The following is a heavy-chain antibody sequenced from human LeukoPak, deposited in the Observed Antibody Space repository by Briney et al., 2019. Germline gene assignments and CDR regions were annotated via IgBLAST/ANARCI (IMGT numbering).Heavy chain of an antibody. D-gene: IGHD3-10*01. CDR3: AKRKATMVRGVNYYYGMDV. V-gene: IGHV3-23*01. CDR1: XXXFSSYA. J-gene: IGHJ6*02. CDR2: ISGSGGST. Sequence: GGSLRXSXXXXXXXFSSYAMSWVRQAPGKGLEWVSAISGSGGSTYYADSVKGRFTISRDNSKNTLYLQMNSLRAEDTAVYYCAKRKATMVRGVNYYYGMDVWGQGTTVTVSS.